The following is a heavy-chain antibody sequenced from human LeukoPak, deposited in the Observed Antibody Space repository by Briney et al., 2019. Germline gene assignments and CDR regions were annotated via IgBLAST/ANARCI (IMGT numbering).Heavy chain of an antibody. Sequence: ASVKVSCKASGYTFTSYGISWVRQAPGQGLERMGWISAYNGNTNYAQKLQGRVTMTTDTSTSTAYMELRSLRSDDTAVYYCARVSGGRVVPAAIDYWGQGTLVTVSS. D-gene: IGHD2-2*02. CDR1: GYTFTSYG. J-gene: IGHJ4*02. CDR2: ISAYNGNT. V-gene: IGHV1-18*01. CDR3: ARVSGGRVVPAAIDY.